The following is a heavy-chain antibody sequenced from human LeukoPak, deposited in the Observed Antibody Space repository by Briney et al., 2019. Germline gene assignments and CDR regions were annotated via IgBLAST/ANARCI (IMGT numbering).Heavy chain of an antibody. J-gene: IGHJ5*02. CDR1: GYTFTSYD. D-gene: IGHD3-10*01. V-gene: IGHV1-8*01. CDR2: MNPNSGNT. Sequence: ASVKVSCKASGYTFTSYDINWVRQATGQGLEWMGWMNPNSGNTGYAQNFQCRVTMTRNTSIRTTYIQLSSLRSEDTGVYYCARGPYGGDWFDPWGQGTLVTVSS. CDR3: ARGPYGGDWFDP.